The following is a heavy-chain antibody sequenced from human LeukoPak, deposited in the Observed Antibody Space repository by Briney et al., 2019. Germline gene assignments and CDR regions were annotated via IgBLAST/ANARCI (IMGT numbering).Heavy chain of an antibody. CDR1: GDSISSSTYY. D-gene: IGHD5-24*01. Sequence: SETLSLTCNVSGDSISSSTYYRGWIRQPPGKGLEWIGSIYYTGSTYYNPSLKSRVTIPVDTSKNQFSLKLSSLTATDTAVYYCARLAVEMATINYWGQGTLVTVSS. CDR2: IYYTGST. V-gene: IGHV4-39*01. J-gene: IGHJ4*02. CDR3: ARLAVEMATINY.